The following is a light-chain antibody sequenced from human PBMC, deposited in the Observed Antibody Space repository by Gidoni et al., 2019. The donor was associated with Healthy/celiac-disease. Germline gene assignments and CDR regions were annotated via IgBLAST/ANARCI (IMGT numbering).Light chain of an antibody. Sequence: SYDLTQPPSVSVSPGQTARLTCSGDALPKQYAYWYQQKPGQAPVLVIYKDSERPSGIPERFSGASSGTTVTLTSSGVQAEDEADYYCQSADSSGTISVFGGGTKLTVL. CDR2: KDS. CDR3: QSADSSGTISV. CDR1: ALPKQY. J-gene: IGLJ3*02. V-gene: IGLV3-25*02.